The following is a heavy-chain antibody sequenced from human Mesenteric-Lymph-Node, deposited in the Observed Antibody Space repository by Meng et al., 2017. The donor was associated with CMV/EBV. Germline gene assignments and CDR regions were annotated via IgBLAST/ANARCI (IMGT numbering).Heavy chain of an antibody. J-gene: IGHJ4*02. Sequence: QVQIHQVGAGLVKPSEARAVTCAVYGGSFSGYYWNWIRQSPEKGLEWIGEINHSGSTTYNPSFTSRIIISVDTSTNQISLNMSSVTAADTAVYYCARGSSYDILTGYFNYWGQGALVTVSS. CDR2: INHSGST. D-gene: IGHD3-9*01. CDR3: ARGSSYDILTGYFNY. CDR1: GGSFSGYY. V-gene: IGHV4-34*01.